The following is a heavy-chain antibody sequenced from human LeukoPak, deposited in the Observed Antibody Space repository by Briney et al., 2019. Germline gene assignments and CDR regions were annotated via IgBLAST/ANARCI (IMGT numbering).Heavy chain of an antibody. CDR2: INPNSGGT. V-gene: IGHV1-2*02. CDR1: GYTFTGYY. D-gene: IGHD3-10*01. CDR3: ASLGDFFGSGSYAPFDY. Sequence: ASVKVSCKASGYTFTGYYMHWVRQAPGQGLEWMGWINPNSGGTNYAQKFQGRVTMTRDTSISTAYMELSRLRSDDTAVYYCASLGDFFGSGSYAPFDYWGQGSLVTVSS. J-gene: IGHJ4*02.